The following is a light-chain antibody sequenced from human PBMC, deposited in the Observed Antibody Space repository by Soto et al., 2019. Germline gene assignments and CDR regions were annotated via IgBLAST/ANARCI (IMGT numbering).Light chain of an antibody. J-gene: IGKJ1*01. CDR3: QQYGSSPWT. Sequence: VFTQSPCTVSLSPGERATLSCRASQSVSSSYLAWYQQKPGQAPRLLIYGASSRATGIPDRFSGSGSGTDFTLTISRLEPEDFAVYYCQQYGSSPWTFGQGTKVDI. V-gene: IGKV3-20*01. CDR2: GAS. CDR1: QSVSSSY.